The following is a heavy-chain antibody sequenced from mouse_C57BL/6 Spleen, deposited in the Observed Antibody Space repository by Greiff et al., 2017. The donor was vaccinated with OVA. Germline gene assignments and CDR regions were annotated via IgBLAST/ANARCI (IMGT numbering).Heavy chain of an antibody. V-gene: IGHV1-7*01. CDR1: GYTFTSYW. D-gene: IGHD1-1*01. CDR2: INPSSGYT. J-gene: IGHJ4*01. Sequence: QVHVKQSGAELAKPGASVKLSCKASGYTFTSYWMHWVKQRPGQGLEWIGYINPSSGYTKYNQKFKDKATLTADKSSSTAYMQLSSLTYEDSAVYYCAREDGGSSSYYYAMDYWGQGTSVTVSS. CDR3: AREDGGSSSYYYAMDY.